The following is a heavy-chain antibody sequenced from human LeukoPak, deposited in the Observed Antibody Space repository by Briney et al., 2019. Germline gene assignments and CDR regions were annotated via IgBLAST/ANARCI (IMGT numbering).Heavy chain of an antibody. V-gene: IGHV1-8*03. CDR1: GYAFTSYD. D-gene: IGHD6-19*01. J-gene: IGHJ6*03. Sequence: ASVKVSCKASGYAFTSYDINWVRQVTGQGLEWMGWMNPKSGNTGYAQKFQGRVTITRNTSISTAYMEVSSLRYEDTAVYYCARRAVDNSYYYYMDVWGKGTTVTVSS. CDR2: MNPKSGNT. CDR3: ARRAVDNSYYYYMDV.